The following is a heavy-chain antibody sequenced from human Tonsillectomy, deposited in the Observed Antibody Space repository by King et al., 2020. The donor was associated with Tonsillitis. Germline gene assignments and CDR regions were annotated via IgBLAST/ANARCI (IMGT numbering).Heavy chain of an antibody. V-gene: IGHV1-2*02. J-gene: IGHJ4*02. D-gene: IGHD6-19*01. CDR1: GYTFTDYY. CDR2: FNPHSGGA. CDR3: ARTPARPYNSGWSNFSFDY. Sequence: QLVQSGAEVKKPGASVKVSCKTSGYTFTDYYIHWVRQAPGQGLEWMWWFNPHSGGANYAQKFQGRVTMTRDTSINTACMELRRLTSDDTAFYYCARTPARPYNSGWSNFSFDYWGQGTLVTVSS.